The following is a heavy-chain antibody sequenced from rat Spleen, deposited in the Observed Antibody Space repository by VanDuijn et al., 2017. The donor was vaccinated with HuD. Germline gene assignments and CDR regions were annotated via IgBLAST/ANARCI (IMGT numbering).Heavy chain of an antibody. CDR2: INNAGST. D-gene: IGHD1-11*01. CDR3: ATEGMLGFFDF. J-gene: IGHJ2*01. Sequence: VQLQESGPGLVKPSQSLSLTCSVTGYSITSNYRWNWIRKFPGNKLEWMGYINNAGSTNYNPSLKSRISISRDTSKNQFFLQVNSVTTEDTATYYCATEGMLGFFDFWGQGVMVTVSS. V-gene: IGHV3-3*01. CDR1: GYSITSNYR.